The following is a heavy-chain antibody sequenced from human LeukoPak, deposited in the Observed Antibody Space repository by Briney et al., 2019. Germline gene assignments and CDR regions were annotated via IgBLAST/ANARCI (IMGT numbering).Heavy chain of an antibody. Sequence: PGRSLRLSCAASGFTFSSYAMHWVRQAPGKGLEWVAVISYDGSNKYYADSVKGRFTISRDNSKNTLYLQMNSLRAEDTAVYYCARERTDTTFDYWGQGTLVTVSS. CDR3: ARERTDTTFDY. V-gene: IGHV3-30-3*01. J-gene: IGHJ4*02. D-gene: IGHD3/OR15-3a*01. CDR2: ISYDGSNK. CDR1: GFTFSSYA.